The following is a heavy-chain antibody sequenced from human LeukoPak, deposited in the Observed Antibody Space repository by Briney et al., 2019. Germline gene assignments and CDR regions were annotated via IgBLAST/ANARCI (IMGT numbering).Heavy chain of an antibody. CDR1: GGSISSSY. Sequence: SETLSLTCTVSGGSISSSYWTWIRQPPGKGLEWIGYIHSSGSTSYNPSLKSRVTISLDTSKNQFSLKLSSVTAADTAVYYCARDDGSSMTNNINWYVHWSQGTLVTVSS. CDR2: IHSSGST. D-gene: IGHD5-24*01. V-gene: IGHV4-59*01. J-gene: IGHJ5*02. CDR3: ARDDGSSMTNNINWYVH.